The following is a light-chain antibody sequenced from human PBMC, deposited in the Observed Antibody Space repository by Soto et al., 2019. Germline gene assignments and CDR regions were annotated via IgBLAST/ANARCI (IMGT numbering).Light chain of an antibody. CDR2: AAS. CDR1: QSVSSN. Sequence: EIVMTQSPATPSVSPGERATLSCRASQSVSSNLAWYQQKPGQAPRLLIYAASTRATDIPARFSGSGSGTEFTLTVSSLQSEDFVVYYCQQYNNWPRTFGQGTKVEIK. CDR3: QQYNNWPRT. V-gene: IGKV3-15*01. J-gene: IGKJ1*01.